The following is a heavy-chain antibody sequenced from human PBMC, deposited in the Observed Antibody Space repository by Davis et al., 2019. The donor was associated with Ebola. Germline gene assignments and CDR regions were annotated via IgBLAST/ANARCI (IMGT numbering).Heavy chain of an antibody. Sequence: GESLKISCTASGFSLKTYNINWVRQAPGKGLEWISSISPGGTTVNYANSVKGRFTISRDDAGDSVYLLMSSLRDEDTAVYYCAKTGRKTWYSDSSGGPHAFDSWGQGTLVTVSS. D-gene: IGHD6-6*01. V-gene: IGHV3-48*02. CDR2: ISPGGTTV. CDR1: GFSLKTYN. CDR3: AKTGRKTWYSDSSGGPHAFDS. J-gene: IGHJ4*02.